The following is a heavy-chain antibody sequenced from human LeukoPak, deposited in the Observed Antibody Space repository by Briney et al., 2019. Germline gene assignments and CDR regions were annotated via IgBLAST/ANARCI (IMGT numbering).Heavy chain of an antibody. CDR3: AREAGGQQLVYAFDI. D-gene: IGHD6-13*01. CDR1: GGSISSYY. CDR2: IYYSGTT. J-gene: IGHJ3*02. Sequence: SETLSLTCTVSGGSISSYYWSWIRQPPGKGLEWIGYIYYSGTTNYNPSLKSRVTISVDTSKNQFSLKLTSVTAADTAVYYCAREAGGQQLVYAFDIWGQGTMVTVSS. V-gene: IGHV4-59*01.